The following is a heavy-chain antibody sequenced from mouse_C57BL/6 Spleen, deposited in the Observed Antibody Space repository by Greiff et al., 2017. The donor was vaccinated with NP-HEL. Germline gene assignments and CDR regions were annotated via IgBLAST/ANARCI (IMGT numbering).Heavy chain of an antibody. J-gene: IGHJ4*01. CDR1: GYAFSSYW. CDR2: IYPGDGDT. CDR3: ARQELSPPMAMDY. D-gene: IGHD6-5*01. Sequence: VQRVESGAELVKPGASVKISCKASGYAFSSYWMNWVKQRPGKGLEWIGQIYPGDGDTNYNGKFKGKATLTADKSSSTAYMQLSSLTSEDSAVYFCARQELSPPMAMDYWGQGTSVTVSS. V-gene: IGHV1-80*01.